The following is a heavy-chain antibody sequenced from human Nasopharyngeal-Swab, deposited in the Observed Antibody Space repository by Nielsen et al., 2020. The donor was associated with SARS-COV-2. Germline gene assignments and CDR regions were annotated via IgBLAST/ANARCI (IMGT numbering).Heavy chain of an antibody. J-gene: IGHJ5*02. CDR3: AKTYYYGSGRTIWFDP. CDR2: IYPGDSDT. Sequence: GESLKISCKGSGYSFSNYWIAWVRQMPGKGLEWMGIIYPGDSDTRYSPSFQGQVTISADKSISTVSLQWSSLKASDTAMYYCAKTYYYGSGRTIWFDPWGQGTFVTVSS. CDR1: GYSFSNYW. V-gene: IGHV5-51*01. D-gene: IGHD3-10*01.